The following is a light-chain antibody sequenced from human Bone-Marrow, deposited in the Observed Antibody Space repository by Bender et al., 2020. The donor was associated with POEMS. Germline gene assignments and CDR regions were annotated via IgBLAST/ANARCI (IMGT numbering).Light chain of an antibody. CDR2: GNT. CDR1: ISNIGAGYD. CDR3: QSYDSSLFSYV. J-gene: IGLJ1*01. Sequence: QSVLTQPPSVSGAPGQRVTISCTGSISNIGAGYDVHWYQHLPGTAPRLLIYGNTIQPSGVPDRFSGSKSGTSASLAITGLQAEDEADYYCQSYDSSLFSYVFGTGTKVTVL. V-gene: IGLV1-40*01.